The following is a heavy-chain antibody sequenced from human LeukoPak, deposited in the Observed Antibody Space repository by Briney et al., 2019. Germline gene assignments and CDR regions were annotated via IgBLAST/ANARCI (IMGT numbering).Heavy chain of an antibody. CDR1: GFTFSAYD. J-gene: IGHJ4*01. CDR2: ISRKGDNT. D-gene: IGHD3-10*01. CDR3: AKDRGSYYYGLDY. V-gene: IGHV3-23*01. Sequence: GGSLRLSCAASGFTFSAYDMTWVRQALGKGLEWVSFISRKGDNTYYAESVKGRFTISRDNSKNTLFLQMNSLRAEDTALYYCAKDRGSYYYGLDYWGQGTLVTVSS.